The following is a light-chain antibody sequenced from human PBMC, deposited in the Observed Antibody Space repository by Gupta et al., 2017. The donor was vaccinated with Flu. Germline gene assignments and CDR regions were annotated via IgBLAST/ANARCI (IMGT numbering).Light chain of an antibody. CDR1: QNVISN. CDR2: GAS. CDR3: QQYNTWPPSLT. V-gene: IGKV3-15*01. Sequence: EIVMTQSPATLSLSPGERATLSFRASQNVISNFACSKPKPGQAPRLRIYGASTRATDIPSRFTASGSGTEFTLTISSLQSEDTAVYYCQQYNTWPPSLTFGGGTKVELK. J-gene: IGKJ4*01.